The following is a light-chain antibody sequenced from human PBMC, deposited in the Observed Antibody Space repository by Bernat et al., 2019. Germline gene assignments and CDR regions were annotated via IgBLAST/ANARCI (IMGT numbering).Light chain of an antibody. J-gene: IGLJ3*02. CDR1: NSNIGSNT. Sequence: QSVLTQPPSASGTPGQGVTISCSGSNSNIGSNTVTWYKQLPGTAPKFLLYSNNNRPSGVPDRFSCSKSATSASLAISALLPEDEADYYCASWDDSLNGWVFGGGTKLTVL. CDR2: SNN. CDR3: ASWDDSLNGWV. V-gene: IGLV1-44*01.